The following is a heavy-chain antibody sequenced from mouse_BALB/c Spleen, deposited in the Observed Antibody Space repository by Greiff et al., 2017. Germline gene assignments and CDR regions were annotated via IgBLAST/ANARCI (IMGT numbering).Heavy chain of an antibody. CDR3: ARLDSSGYYYAMDY. CDR2: ISSGGSYT. CDR1: GFTFSSYG. V-gene: IGHV5-6*02. D-gene: IGHD3-2*01. J-gene: IGHJ4*01. Sequence: EVMLVESGGDLVKPGGSLKLSCAASGFTFSSYGMSWVRQTPDKRLEWVATISSGGSYTYYPDSVKGRFTISRDNAKNTLYLQMSSLKSEDTAMYYCARLDSSGYYYAMDYWGQGTSVTVSS.